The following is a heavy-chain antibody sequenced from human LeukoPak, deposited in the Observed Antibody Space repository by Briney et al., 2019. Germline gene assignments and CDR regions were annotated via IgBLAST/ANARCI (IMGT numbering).Heavy chain of an antibody. CDR2: IYYSGST. CDR3: ARRKIQLWLWDY. Sequence: SETLSLTCTVSGGSISSSSYYWGWIRQPPGKGLEWIGSIYYSGSTYYNPSLKSRVTISVDTSKNQFSLKLSSVTAADTAVYYCARRKIQLWLWDYWGQGTLVTVSS. J-gene: IGHJ4*02. V-gene: IGHV4-39*07. CDR1: GGSISSSSYY. D-gene: IGHD5-18*01.